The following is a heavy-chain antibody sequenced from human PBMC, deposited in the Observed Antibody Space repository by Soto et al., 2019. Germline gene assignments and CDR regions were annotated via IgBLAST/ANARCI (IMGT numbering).Heavy chain of an antibody. CDR2: INAGNGNT. CDR3: ARADYDFWSGYSNWFDP. D-gene: IGHD3-3*01. CDR1: GYTFTSYA. V-gene: IGHV1-3*01. J-gene: IGHJ5*02. Sequence: ASVKVSCKASGYTFTSYAMQWVRQAPGQRLEWMGWINAGNGNTKYSQKFQGRVTITRDTSASTAYMELSSLRSEDTAVYYCARADYDFWSGYSNWFDPWGQGTLVTVSS.